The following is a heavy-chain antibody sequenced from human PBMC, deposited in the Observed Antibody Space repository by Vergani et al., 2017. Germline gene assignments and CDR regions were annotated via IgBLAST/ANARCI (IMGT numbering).Heavy chain of an antibody. CDR1: GYTFTGYY. J-gene: IGHJ6*03. CDR3: ARGRITIFGVVPWDIGMNYYYYYMDV. V-gene: IGHV1-2*02. D-gene: IGHD3-3*01. CDR2: INPNSGGT. Sequence: QVQLVQSGAEVKKPGASVKVSCKASGYTFTGYYMHWVRQAPGQGLEWMGWINPNSGGTNYAQKFQGRVTMTRDTSISTAYMELSRLRSDDTAVYYCARGRITIFGVVPWDIGMNYYYYYMDVWGKGTTVTVSS.